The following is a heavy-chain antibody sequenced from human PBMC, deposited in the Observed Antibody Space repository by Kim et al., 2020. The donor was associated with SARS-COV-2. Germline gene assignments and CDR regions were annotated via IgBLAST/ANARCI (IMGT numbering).Heavy chain of an antibody. CDR3: ARVPGGFDWFLSGYYYGMDV. J-gene: IGHJ6*02. Sequence: SETLSLTCAVYGGSFSGYYWSWIRQPPGKGLEWIGEINHSGNTNYKPSLKSRVTISVDTSKNQFSLKLSSVTAADTAVYYCARVPGGFDWFLSGYYYGMDVWGQGTTVTVSS. V-gene: IGHV4-34*01. D-gene: IGHD3-9*01. CDR2: INHSGNT. CDR1: GGSFSGYY.